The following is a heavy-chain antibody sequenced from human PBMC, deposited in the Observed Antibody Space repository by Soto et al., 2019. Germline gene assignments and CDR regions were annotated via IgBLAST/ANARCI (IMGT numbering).Heavy chain of an antibody. CDR3: AREGRGPLPCLEWIHYYYGMDL. J-gene: IGHJ6*02. D-gene: IGHD3-3*01. V-gene: IGHV4-38-2*02. CDR2: IYHSVST. CDR1: GYSTSSGYY. Sequence: PSETLSLTCAVSGYSTSSGYYWGWIRQPPGKGLEWIGSIYHSVSTYYNPSLKSRVTISVDTSKNQFSLKLSSVTAADTAVYYCAREGRGPLPCLEWIHYYYGMDLWGQGPPVTVS.